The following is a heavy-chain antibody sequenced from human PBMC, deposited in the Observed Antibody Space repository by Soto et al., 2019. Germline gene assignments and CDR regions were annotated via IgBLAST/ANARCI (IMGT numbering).Heavy chain of an antibody. CDR2: IRSKAYGGTT. D-gene: IGHD6-19*01. J-gene: IGHJ5*02. Sequence: TFGDYAMSWVRQAPGKGLEWVGFIRSKAYGGTTEYAASVKGRFTISRDDSKSIAYLQMNSLKTEDTAVYYCTRYEKNGPYSSGWYPRFDPWGQGTLVTVSS. V-gene: IGHV3-49*04. CDR1: TFGDYA. CDR3: TRYEKNGPYSSGWYPRFDP.